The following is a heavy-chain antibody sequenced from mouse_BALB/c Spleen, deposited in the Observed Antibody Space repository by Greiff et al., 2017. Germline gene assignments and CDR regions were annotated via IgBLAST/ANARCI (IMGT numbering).Heavy chain of an antibody. CDR3: AEDDALDY. Sequence: VQLKQSGAELMKPGASVKISCKASGYSFTGIYMHWVKQSHGKSLGWIGYIDPFNGGTSYNQKFKGTATVTVDKTSSTAYMHLSSLTSADSEVYAGAEDDALDYWGQGTTLTVSA. CDR2: IDPFNGGT. D-gene: IGHD2-12*01. J-gene: IGHJ2*01. CDR1: GYSFTGIY. V-gene: IGHV1S135*01.